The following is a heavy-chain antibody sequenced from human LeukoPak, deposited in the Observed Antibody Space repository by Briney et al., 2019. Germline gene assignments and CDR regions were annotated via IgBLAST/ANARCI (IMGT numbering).Heavy chain of an antibody. Sequence: PGGSLRLSCAASGFTFSSYAMSWVRQAPGKGLEWVSAISGSGGSTYYADSVKGRFTISRDNSKNTLYLQMNSLRAEDTAVYYCAEAIGYCSSTSCLGGDFDYWGQGTLVTVSS. J-gene: IGHJ4*02. CDR1: GFTFSSYA. CDR3: AEAIGYCSSTSCLGGDFDY. CDR2: ISGSGGST. D-gene: IGHD2-2*01. V-gene: IGHV3-23*01.